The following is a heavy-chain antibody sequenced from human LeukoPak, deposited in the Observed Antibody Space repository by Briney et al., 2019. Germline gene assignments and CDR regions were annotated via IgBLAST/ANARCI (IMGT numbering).Heavy chain of an antibody. CDR3: ARLIERAIFGVDIISPYYFDY. Sequence: SETLSLTCAVYGGSFSGYYWSWIRQPPGKGLEWIGEINHSGSTNYNPSLKSRVTISVDTSKNQFSLKLSSVTAADTAVYYCARLIERAIFGVDIISPYYFDYWGQGTLVTVSS. V-gene: IGHV4-34*01. CDR2: INHSGST. D-gene: IGHD3-3*01. J-gene: IGHJ4*02. CDR1: GGSFSGYY.